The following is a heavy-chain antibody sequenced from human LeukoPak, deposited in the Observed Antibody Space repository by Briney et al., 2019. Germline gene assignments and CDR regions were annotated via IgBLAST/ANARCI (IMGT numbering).Heavy chain of an antibody. CDR2: IYQSGST. D-gene: IGHD1-26*01. CDR3: ARHSDRWRYAMDV. J-gene: IGHJ6*02. Sequence: SETLSLTCTVSGGSISFYWSWFRQSPGKGLEWIGQIYQSGSTDYNPSLRSRVTISRDTSKKQFSLQLTSVTAADTAVYYCARHSDRWRYAMDVWGQGTTVTVSS. CDR1: GGSISFY. V-gene: IGHV4-59*08.